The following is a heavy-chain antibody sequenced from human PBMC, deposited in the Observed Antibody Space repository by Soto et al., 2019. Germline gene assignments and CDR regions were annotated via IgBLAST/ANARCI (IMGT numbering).Heavy chain of an antibody. CDR2: ISGSGGST. CDR3: AKGLSSGRYLGYYYMDV. J-gene: IGHJ6*03. V-gene: IGHV3-23*01. Sequence: GSLRLSCAASGFTFISYAMNWVRQAPGKGLEWVSAISGSGGSTNYADSVKGRFTISRDNSKNTLYLQMNSLRAEDTAVYYCAKGLSSGRYLGYYYMDVWGKGTTVTVSS. CDR1: GFTFISYA. D-gene: IGHD6-19*01.